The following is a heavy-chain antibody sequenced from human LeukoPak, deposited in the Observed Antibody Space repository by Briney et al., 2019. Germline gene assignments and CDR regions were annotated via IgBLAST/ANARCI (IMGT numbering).Heavy chain of an antibody. CDR1: GYTFTIYY. Sequence: GASVKVSCKASGYTFTIYYMHWVRQAPGQGLEWMGIINPSGGSTSYAQKFQGRVTMTRDTSTSTVYMELSSLRSEDTAVYYCARDHCSGGSCYVDPGDYYYMDVWGKGTTVTVSS. CDR2: INPSGGST. V-gene: IGHV1-46*01. CDR3: ARDHCSGGSCYVDPGDYYYMDV. D-gene: IGHD2-15*01. J-gene: IGHJ6*03.